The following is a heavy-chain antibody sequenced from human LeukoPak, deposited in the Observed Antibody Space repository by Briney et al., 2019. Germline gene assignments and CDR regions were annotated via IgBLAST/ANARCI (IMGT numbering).Heavy chain of an antibody. CDR2: ISTSSSDI. J-gene: IGHJ6*03. Sequence: GGSLRLSCAASGFTFSTYTMIWVRQAPGKGLEWVSSISTSSSDIYYGDSVKGRFTISRDNAKNSLFLQMNSLRAADTAVYYCARAGYSSSLFGYYFYMDVWGKGTTVTVSS. CDR3: ARAGYSSSLFGYYFYMDV. CDR1: GFTFSTYT. D-gene: IGHD6-13*01. V-gene: IGHV3-21*01.